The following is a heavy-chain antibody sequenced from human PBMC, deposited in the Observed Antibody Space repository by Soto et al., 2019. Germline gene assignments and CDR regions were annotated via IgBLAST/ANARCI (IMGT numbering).Heavy chain of an antibody. Sequence: ASVKVSCKTSGYTFTTYGITWVRQAPGQGLEWLGWITTYNSNTNYAQNLHGGLTMTIDASTSTAYMELRSLRSDDTAVYYCARGCGGDCRLFDYWGQGTLVTVSS. CDR2: ITTYNSNT. CDR3: ARGCGGDCRLFDY. D-gene: IGHD2-21*02. J-gene: IGHJ4*02. CDR1: GYTFTTYG. V-gene: IGHV1-18*04.